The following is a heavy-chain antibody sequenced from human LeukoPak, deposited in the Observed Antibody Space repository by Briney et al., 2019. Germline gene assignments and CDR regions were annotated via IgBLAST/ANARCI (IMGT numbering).Heavy chain of an antibody. V-gene: IGHV4-39*02. CDR2: IHYNETT. CDR3: ARGPTYQPIDF. D-gene: IGHD2-2*01. CDR1: GGSISSSNYY. Sequence: PSETLSLTCTVSGGSISSSNYYWGWIRQPPGKGLEWIASIHYNETTYYNPSLKSRVTISADTSKNHFSLKLSSVTAADTAVYYCARGPTYQPIDFWGQGTLVTVSS. J-gene: IGHJ4*02.